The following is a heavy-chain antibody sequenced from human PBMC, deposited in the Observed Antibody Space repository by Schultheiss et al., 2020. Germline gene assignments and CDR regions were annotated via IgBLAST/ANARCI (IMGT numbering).Heavy chain of an antibody. V-gene: IGHV3-64*04. Sequence: GGSLRPSCAASGITFSGSDIHWVRQAPGKGLEYVSAISSNGGSTYYADSVKGRFTISRDNSKNTLYLQMNSLRAEDTAVYYCAREANSGLNLLHQKSDDYWGQGTLVTVSS. J-gene: IGHJ4*02. CDR3: AREANSGLNLLHQKSDDY. CDR1: GITFSGSD. D-gene: IGHD1-26*01. CDR2: ISSNGGST.